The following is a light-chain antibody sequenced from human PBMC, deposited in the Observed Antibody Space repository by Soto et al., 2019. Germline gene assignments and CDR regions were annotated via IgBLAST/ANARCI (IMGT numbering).Light chain of an antibody. CDR2: GAA. J-gene: IGKJ3*01. CDR1: QSVSSN. Sequence: VVMTQSPATLSVSPGESATLSCRASQSVSSNLAWYQKKPGQAPRLLIYGAATRATGIPARFSGSGSGTEFTLTISSLQSEDFAVYYCQQCNDWPLTFGPGTKVDIK. V-gene: IGKV3-15*01. CDR3: QQCNDWPLT.